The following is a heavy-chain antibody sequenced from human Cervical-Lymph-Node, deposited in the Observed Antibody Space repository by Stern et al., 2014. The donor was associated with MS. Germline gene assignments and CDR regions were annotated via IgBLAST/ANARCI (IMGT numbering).Heavy chain of an antibody. CDR1: GFTFSNYG. Sequence: VQLLESGGGVVQPGRSLRLSCAASGFTFSNYGMHWVRQAPGKGLEWLAVIWYDGNKKYYADSVKGRFTISRDNSKNTLFLQMSSLTAEDTVLYYCARGNWNYEGMGYWGQGTLVTVSS. CDR2: IWYDGNKK. V-gene: IGHV3-33*01. J-gene: IGHJ4*02. D-gene: IGHD1-7*01. CDR3: ARGNWNYEGMGY.